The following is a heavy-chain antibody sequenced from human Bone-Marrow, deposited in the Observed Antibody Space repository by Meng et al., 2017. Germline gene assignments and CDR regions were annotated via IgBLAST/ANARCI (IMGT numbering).Heavy chain of an antibody. V-gene: IGHV3-43*01. D-gene: IGHD3-22*01. Sequence: GGSLRLSCAASGFTFDDYTMHWVRQAPGKGLEWVSLISWDGGSTYYADSVKGRFTISRDNSKNSLYLQMNSLRTEDTALYYCAKDARNYYDQVYFDYWGQGTLVTVSS. CDR2: ISWDGGST. J-gene: IGHJ4*02. CDR1: GFTFDDYT. CDR3: AKDARNYYDQVYFDY.